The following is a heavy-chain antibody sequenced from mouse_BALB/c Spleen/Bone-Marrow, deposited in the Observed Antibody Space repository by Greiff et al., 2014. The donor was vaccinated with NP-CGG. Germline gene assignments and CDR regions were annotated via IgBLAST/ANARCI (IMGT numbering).Heavy chain of an antibody. D-gene: IGHD1-1*01. CDR1: GFTFSSFA. CDR2: ISSGSSTI. J-gene: IGHJ2*01. Sequence: EVKLEESGGGLVQPGGSRKLSCAASGFTFSSFAMHWVRQAPEKGLEWVAYISSGSSTIYYADTVMGRFTISRDNPKNTLFLQMTSLRSEDTATYYCARSGSSSGYFDYWGQGTTLTVSS. V-gene: IGHV5-17*02. CDR3: ARSGSSSGYFDY.